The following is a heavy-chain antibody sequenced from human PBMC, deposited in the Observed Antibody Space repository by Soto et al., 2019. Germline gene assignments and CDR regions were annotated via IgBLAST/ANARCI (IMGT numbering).Heavy chain of an antibody. V-gene: IGHV4-39*01. J-gene: IGHJ6*02. CDR3: ARQGDSSGYYYYYYGMDV. CDR1: GGSISSSSYY. Sequence: SETLSLTCTVPGGSISSSSYYWGWIRQPPGKGLEWIGSIYYSGSTYYNPSLKSRVTISVDTSKNQFSLKLSSVTAADTAVYYCARQGDSSGYYYYYYGMDVWGQGTTVTVSS. CDR2: IYYSGST. D-gene: IGHD3-22*01.